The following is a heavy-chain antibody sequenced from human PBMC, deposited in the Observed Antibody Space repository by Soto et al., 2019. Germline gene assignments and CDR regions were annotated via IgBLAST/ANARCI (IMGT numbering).Heavy chain of an antibody. D-gene: IGHD6-25*01. CDR3: ASMTAAGTYYYYGMDV. V-gene: IGHV4-34*01. CDR2: INHSGST. Sequence: ASETLSLTCAVYGGSFSGYYWSWIRQPPGKGLGWIGEINHSGSTNYNPSLKSRVTISVDTSKNQFSLKLSSVTAADTAVYYCASMTAAGTYYYYGMDVWGQGTTVT. CDR1: GGSFSGYY. J-gene: IGHJ6*02.